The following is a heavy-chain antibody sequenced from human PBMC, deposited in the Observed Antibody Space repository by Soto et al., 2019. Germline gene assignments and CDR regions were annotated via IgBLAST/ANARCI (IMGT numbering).Heavy chain of an antibody. V-gene: IGHV4-30-2*01. Sequence: QLQLQESGSGLVKPSQTLSLTCAVSGGSISSGGYSWSWIRQPPGKGLEWIGYIYHSGSTYYNPSLKSRVTISVDRSKNQFSLKLSSVTAADTAVYYCARAFGYYAILTGYYSRGFDPWGKGTLVTVSS. CDR1: GGSISSGGYS. D-gene: IGHD3-9*01. CDR3: ARAFGYYAILTGYYSRGFDP. CDR2: IYHSGST. J-gene: IGHJ5*02.